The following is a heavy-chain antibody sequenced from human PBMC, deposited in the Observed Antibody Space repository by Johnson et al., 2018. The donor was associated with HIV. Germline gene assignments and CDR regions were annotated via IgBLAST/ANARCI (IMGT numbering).Heavy chain of an antibody. CDR2: ISGSGGST. Sequence: MLLVESGGGLVQPGGSLRLSCAASGFTFSSYAMSWVRQAPGKGLEWVSAISGSGGSTYYADSVKGRFTISRDNSKNTLYLQMNSLRAEDTAVYYCARGRIYGAFAFDIWGQGTMVTVSS. CDR3: ARGRIYGAFAFDI. J-gene: IGHJ3*02. CDR1: GFTFSSYA. V-gene: IGHV3-23*04. D-gene: IGHD3-10*01.